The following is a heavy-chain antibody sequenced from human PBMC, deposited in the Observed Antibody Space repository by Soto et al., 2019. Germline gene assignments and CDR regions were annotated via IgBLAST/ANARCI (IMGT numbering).Heavy chain of an antibody. D-gene: IGHD4-4*01. CDR3: AVAVSATVTTTEYFDY. CDR1: GDSFISYW. J-gene: IGHJ4*02. Sequence: GESLKISCKGSGDSFISYWIGWVRQMTGKGLEWMGIIYPGDSDTRYSPSFQGQVTISADKSISTAYLQWSSLKASDTAMYYCAVAVSATVTTTEYFDYWGQGTLVTVSS. CDR2: IYPGDSDT. V-gene: IGHV5-51*01.